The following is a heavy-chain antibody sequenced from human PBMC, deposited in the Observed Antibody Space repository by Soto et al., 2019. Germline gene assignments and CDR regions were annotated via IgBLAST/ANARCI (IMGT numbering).Heavy chain of an antibody. CDR3: ARDSYNFAD. V-gene: IGHV4-59*01. CDR1: GCSLSSYY. J-gene: IGHJ4*02. D-gene: IGHD5-18*01. Sequence: SETRSLTSPFSGCSLSSYYWSWIRQPPGKGLEWIGYIYYSGSTDYNPSLKSRVTISVDTPKNQFSLKLRSVTAADTAVYYCARDSYNFADSGQGSLVTFAS. CDR2: IYYSGST.